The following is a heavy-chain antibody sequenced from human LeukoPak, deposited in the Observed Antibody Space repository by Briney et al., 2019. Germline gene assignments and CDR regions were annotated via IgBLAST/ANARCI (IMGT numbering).Heavy chain of an antibody. CDR3: ATGAPRPGRAAAGIDY. Sequence: ASVKVSCKVSGHTLTELSMHWVRQAPGKGLEWMGGFDPEDGETIYAQKFQGRVTMTEDTSTDTAYMELSSLRSEDTAVYYSATGAPRPGRAAAGIDYWGQGTLVTVSS. D-gene: IGHD6-13*01. V-gene: IGHV1-24*01. CDR1: GHTLTELS. J-gene: IGHJ4*02. CDR2: FDPEDGET.